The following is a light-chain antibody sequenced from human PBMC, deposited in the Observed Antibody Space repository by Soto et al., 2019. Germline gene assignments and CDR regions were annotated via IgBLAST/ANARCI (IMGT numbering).Light chain of an antibody. CDR3: QQVDSFPLS. V-gene: IGKV1-12*01. J-gene: IGKJ4*01. CDR2: AAS. Sequence: IQVTQSPSSVSASVGDRVTITCRASQGISGWLAWYQHKPGKAPKLLIYAASSLQSEVPSRFSGSGSGTEFTLTITSLQPEDFATYYCQQVDSFPLSFCGGTKVEIK. CDR1: QGISGW.